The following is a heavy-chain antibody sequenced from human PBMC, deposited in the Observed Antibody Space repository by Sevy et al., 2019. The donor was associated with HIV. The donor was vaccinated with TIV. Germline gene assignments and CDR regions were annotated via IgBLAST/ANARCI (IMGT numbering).Heavy chain of an antibody. CDR3: ARGPDYYDSSGYSYQ. Sequence: GGSLRLSCPASGFTFCSYSMHWVRQAPGKGLEWVSSINSISTYIYYADSVKGRFTISRDNAKNSLYLQMNSLRAEDTAVYYCARGPDYYDSSGYSYQWGQGTLVTVSS. V-gene: IGHV3-21*01. J-gene: IGHJ4*02. D-gene: IGHD3-22*01. CDR2: INSISTYI. CDR1: GFTFCSYS.